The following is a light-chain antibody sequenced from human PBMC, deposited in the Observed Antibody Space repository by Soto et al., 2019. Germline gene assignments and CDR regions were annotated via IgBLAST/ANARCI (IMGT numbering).Light chain of an antibody. CDR2: GAS. V-gene: IGKV3-15*01. J-gene: IGKJ1*01. CDR1: QTVGSN. Sequence: EIVMAQSPATLSVSPGERATLSCRASQTVGSNLAWYQHRPGQAPRLLIYGASTRATGIPARFSGSGSGTEFTLTISSLQSEDFAVYYCQQCDNWPPWTFGQGTKVDI. CDR3: QQCDNWPPWT.